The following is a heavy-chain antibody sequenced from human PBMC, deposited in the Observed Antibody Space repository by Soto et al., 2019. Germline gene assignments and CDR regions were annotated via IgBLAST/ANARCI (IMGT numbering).Heavy chain of an antibody. Sequence: VGSLRLSCAASGFTFSSYSMNWVRQAPGKGLEWVSSISSSSSYIYYADSVKGRFTISRDNAKNSLYLQMNSLRAEDTAVYYCARVYLGRYDSSGYYGYWGQGTLVTVSS. CDR2: ISSSSSYI. V-gene: IGHV3-21*01. CDR1: GFTFSSYS. CDR3: ARVYLGRYDSSGYYGY. J-gene: IGHJ4*02. D-gene: IGHD3-22*01.